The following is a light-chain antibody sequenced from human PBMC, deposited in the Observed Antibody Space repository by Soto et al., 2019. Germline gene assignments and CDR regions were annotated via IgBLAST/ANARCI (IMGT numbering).Light chain of an antibody. V-gene: IGLV2-14*01. Sequence: QSALTQPASVSGSPGQSITISCTGTSGDVGGYNYVAWYQQHPGKAPKLMIYDVSNRPSGVSSRFSGSKSGNTASLTISGLQAEDEADYYCSSYTSSGTLVFGGGTKLTVL. CDR2: DVS. CDR3: SSYTSSGTLV. J-gene: IGLJ2*01. CDR1: SGDVGGYNY.